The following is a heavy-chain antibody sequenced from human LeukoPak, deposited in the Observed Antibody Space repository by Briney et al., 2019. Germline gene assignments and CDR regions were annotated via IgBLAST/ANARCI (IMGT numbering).Heavy chain of an antibody. CDR3: AKATGYLL. CDR2: ISNSDDST. Sequence: GGSLRLSCAASGFPFSSYAMSWVRQAPGKGLEWASTISNSDDSTYYADSVKGRFTISRDNSENTLFLRMNSLRAEDTAVYYCAKATGYLLWGQGTLVTVSS. V-gene: IGHV3-23*01. J-gene: IGHJ4*02. D-gene: IGHD1-14*01. CDR1: GFPFSSYA.